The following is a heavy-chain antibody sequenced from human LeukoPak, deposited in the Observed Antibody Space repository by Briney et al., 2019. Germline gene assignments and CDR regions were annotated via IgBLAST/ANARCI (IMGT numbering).Heavy chain of an antibody. J-gene: IGHJ6*03. CDR1: GGSFSDYD. CDR2: ISHSGST. V-gene: IGHV4-34*01. D-gene: IGHD3-10*01. Sequence: SETLSLTCAVYGGSFSDYDWSWIRQPPGKGLEWIGEISHSGSTNYNPSLKSRVTISVDTSKNQFSLKLSSVTAADTAVYYCARSYYYGSGSYYNAPYYYYMDVWGKGTTVTISS. CDR3: ARSYYYGSGSYYNAPYYYYMDV.